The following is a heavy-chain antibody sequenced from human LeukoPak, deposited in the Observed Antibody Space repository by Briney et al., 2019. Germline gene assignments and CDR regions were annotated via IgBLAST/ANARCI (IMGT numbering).Heavy chain of an antibody. CDR2: ISSSSSYI. Sequence: GGSLRLSCAASGFTFSSYSMNWVRQAPGKGLEWVSSISSSSSYIYYADSVKGRFTISRDNSKNSLYLQMNGLRSEDTAMYYCAKESGKFDYWGQGTLVAVSS. CDR3: AKESGKFDY. V-gene: IGHV3-21*04. J-gene: IGHJ4*02. CDR1: GFTFSSYS.